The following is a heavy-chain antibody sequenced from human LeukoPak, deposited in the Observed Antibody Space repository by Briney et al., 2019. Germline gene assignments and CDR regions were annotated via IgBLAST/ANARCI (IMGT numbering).Heavy chain of an antibody. Sequence: ASVRVSCKASGYTFTSYDINWVRQSTGQGLEWMGWMNPPSGDTGYAQKFQGRVTITRNTSISTAYMELSSLRSEDTAVYYCAGEDAAAGTYWGQGTLVTVSS. V-gene: IGHV1-8*03. CDR1: GYTFTSYD. J-gene: IGHJ4*02. CDR3: AGEDAAAGTY. D-gene: IGHD6-13*01. CDR2: MNPPSGDT.